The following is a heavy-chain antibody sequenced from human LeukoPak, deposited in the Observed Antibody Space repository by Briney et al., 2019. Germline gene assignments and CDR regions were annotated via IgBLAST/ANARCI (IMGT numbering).Heavy chain of an antibody. CDR1: GYTFTSYY. D-gene: IGHD5-12*01. J-gene: IGHJ6*02. Sequence: GASVKVSCKASGYTFTSYYMHWVRQAPGQGLEWMGIINPSGGSTSYAQKFQGRVTMTRDTSTSTVYMELSSLRSEDTAVYYCAKEDSGYIYYYYGMDVWGQGTTVTVSS. CDR2: INPSGGST. CDR3: AKEDSGYIYYYYGMDV. V-gene: IGHV1-46*01.